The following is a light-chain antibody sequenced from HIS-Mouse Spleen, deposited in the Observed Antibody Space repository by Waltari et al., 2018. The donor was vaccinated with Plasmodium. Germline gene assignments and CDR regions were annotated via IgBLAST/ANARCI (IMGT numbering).Light chain of an antibody. J-gene: IGKJ3*01. V-gene: IGKV3-15*01. CDR3: QQYNNWSFT. CDR1: QIVSSS. CDR2: GAA. Sequence: EIVMTQSPATLSVSPGERATLSCRASQIVSSSLAWYQQNPGQAPRLLIYGAASRATGSPARVSGSGSGTEFTLTISSLQSEDFAVYYCQQYNNWSFTFGPGTKVDIK.